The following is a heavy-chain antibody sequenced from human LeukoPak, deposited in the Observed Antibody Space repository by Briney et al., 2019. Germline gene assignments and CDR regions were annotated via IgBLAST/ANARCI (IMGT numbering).Heavy chain of an antibody. Sequence: GSLRLSCAVSGFTFSSYTIHWVRQAPARGLEWVAVMSYDVSIRNYADSVKGRFTISRDNSKNTLYLQMNSLRGEDTAVYYCARDAQGRYPYSFDNWGQGTLVTVSS. CDR3: ARDAQGRYPYSFDN. CDR2: MSYDVSIR. V-gene: IGHV3-30-3*01. CDR1: GFTFSSYT. D-gene: IGHD1-26*01. J-gene: IGHJ4*02.